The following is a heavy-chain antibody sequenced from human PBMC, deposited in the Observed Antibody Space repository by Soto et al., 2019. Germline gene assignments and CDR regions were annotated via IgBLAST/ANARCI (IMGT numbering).Heavy chain of an antibody. CDR1: GFTFSDYY. V-gene: IGHV3-11*01. D-gene: IGHD4-4*01. CDR3: ARDLSNSTPEPYYYYYYMDV. J-gene: IGHJ6*03. Sequence: KTGGSLRLSCAASGFTFSDYYMSWIRQAPGKGLEWVSYISSSGSTIYYADSVKGRFTISRDNAKNSLYLQMNSLRAEDTAVYYCARDLSNSTPEPYYYYYYMDVWGKGTTVTVSS. CDR2: ISSSGSTI.